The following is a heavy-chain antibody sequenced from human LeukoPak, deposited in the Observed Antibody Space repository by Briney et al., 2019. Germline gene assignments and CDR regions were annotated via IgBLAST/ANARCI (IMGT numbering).Heavy chain of an antibody. CDR1: GFTFSSYA. V-gene: IGHV3-23*01. CDR3: AKELYYDFWSGYLDSYGMDV. J-gene: IGHJ6*02. CDR2: ISGSGGST. D-gene: IGHD3-3*01. Sequence: GGSLRLSCAASGFTFSSYAMSWVRQAPGKGLEWVSAISGSGGSTYYADSVKGRFTISRDNSKNTLYLQMNSLRVEDTAVYYGAKELYYDFWSGYLDSYGMDVWGQGTTVTVSS.